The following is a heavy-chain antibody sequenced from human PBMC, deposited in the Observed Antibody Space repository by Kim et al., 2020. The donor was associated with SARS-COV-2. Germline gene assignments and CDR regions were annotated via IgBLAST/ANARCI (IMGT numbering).Heavy chain of an antibody. V-gene: IGHV4-28*01. CDR3: ARNWRDGYNRDAFDI. Sequence: SETLSLTCAVSGYSISSSNWWGWIRQPPGKGLEWIGYIYYSGSTYYNPSLKSRVTMSVDTSKNQFSLKLSSVTAVDTAVYYCARNWRDGYNRDAFDIWGQGTMVTVSS. CDR2: IYYSGST. CDR1: GYSISSSNW. D-gene: IGHD5-12*01. J-gene: IGHJ3*02.